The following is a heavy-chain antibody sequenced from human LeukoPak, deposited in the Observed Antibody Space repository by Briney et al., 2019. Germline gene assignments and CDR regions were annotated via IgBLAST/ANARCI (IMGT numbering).Heavy chain of an antibody. V-gene: IGHV3-7*01. J-gene: IGHJ4*02. CDR1: GFTFSSYW. Sequence: GGSLRLSCAASGFTFSSYWMTWVRQAPEKGLEWVANIKQDGSEKNYVDSVKGRFTISRDNAKNSLYLQMNSLRAEDTAVYYCARAGRYYGSGSYSKYWGQGTLVTVSS. CDR2: IKQDGSEK. D-gene: IGHD3-10*01. CDR3: ARAGRYYGSGSYSKY.